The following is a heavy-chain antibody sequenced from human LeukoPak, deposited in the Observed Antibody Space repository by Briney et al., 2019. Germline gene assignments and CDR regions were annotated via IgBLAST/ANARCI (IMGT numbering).Heavy chain of an antibody. J-gene: IGHJ3*02. CDR3: ASRSGSFSDALDI. CDR1: GGSIRSYY. Sequence: PSETLSLTCTVSGGSIRSYYWGWIRQPPGKGLEWIGYIHYSESTKYTPSLKSRVTMSVDTSKNQFPLKLSSVTAADTAVYYCASRSGSFSDALDIWGQGTLVTVSS. V-gene: IGHV4-59*08. CDR2: IHYSEST. D-gene: IGHD3-10*01.